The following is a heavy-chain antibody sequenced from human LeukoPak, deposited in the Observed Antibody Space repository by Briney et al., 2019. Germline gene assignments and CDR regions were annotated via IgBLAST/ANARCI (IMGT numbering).Heavy chain of an antibody. J-gene: IGHJ3*02. D-gene: IGHD4-17*01. CDR3: ARERDTVTTFVGAFDI. V-gene: IGHV3-7*01. CDR2: INQDGSHK. Sequence: GGSLRLSCAASGISISSHWMSWVRQAPGKGLEWVANINQDGSHKNHVDSVKGRFTISRDNAKNSLYLEMNSLRVEDTAVYYCARERDTVTTFVGAFDIWGQGTMVTVSS. CDR1: GISISSHW.